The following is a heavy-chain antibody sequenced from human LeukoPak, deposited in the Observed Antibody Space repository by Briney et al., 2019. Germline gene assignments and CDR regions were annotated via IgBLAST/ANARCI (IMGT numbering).Heavy chain of an antibody. CDR3: ARFEGPYGSGSIDY. Sequence: SETLSLTCTVSGGSISSYYWSWIRQPPGKGLEWIGYIYYSGSTNYNPPLKSRVTISVDTSKNQFSLKLSSVTAADTAVYYCARFEGPYGSGSIDYWGQGTLVTVSS. CDR2: IYYSGST. D-gene: IGHD3-10*01. CDR1: GGSISSYY. V-gene: IGHV4-59*01. J-gene: IGHJ4*02.